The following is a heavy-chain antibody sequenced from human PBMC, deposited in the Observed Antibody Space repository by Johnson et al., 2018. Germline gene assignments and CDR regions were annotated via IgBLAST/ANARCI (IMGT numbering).Heavy chain of an antibody. CDR1: GFTFDDYA. CDR2: ISWISGRI. D-gene: IGHD3-22*01. CDR3: AKSGYYESGVGYFQH. J-gene: IGHJ1*01. V-gene: IGHV3-9*01. Sequence: VQLVESGGGLVQPGRSLRLSCAASGFTFDDYAMHWVRQAPGKGLEWVSGISWISGRIGYADSVKGRFTVSRDNAKNSLYLQMNSLRAEDTALYYCAKSGYYESGVGYFQHWGQGTLVTVSS.